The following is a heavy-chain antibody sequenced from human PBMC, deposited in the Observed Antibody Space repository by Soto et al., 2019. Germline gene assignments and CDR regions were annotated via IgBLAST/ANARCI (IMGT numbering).Heavy chain of an antibody. CDR3: ARGIFGSGTANDY. V-gene: IGHV3-74*01. D-gene: IGHD3-10*01. Sequence: EVQLVESGGGLVQPGGSLRLSCAASGFTFSGSWMHWVRQAPGEGLVWVSRINGDGSGTSYADFGKGRFTISRDDAKNTRFLQMNGLRAEDTAVYYWARGIFGSGTANDYWCQGTLVTVSS. CDR1: GFTFSGSW. J-gene: IGHJ4*02. CDR2: INGDGSGT.